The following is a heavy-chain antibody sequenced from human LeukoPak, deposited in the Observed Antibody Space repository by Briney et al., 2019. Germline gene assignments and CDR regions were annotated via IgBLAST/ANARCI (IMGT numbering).Heavy chain of an antibody. D-gene: IGHD5-12*01. CDR2: ISFDGNNN. J-gene: IGHJ4*02. CDR1: GFTFSSYV. Sequence: GGSLRLFCAASGFTFSSYVMHWVRQAPGKGLEWVAVISFDGNNNYYADSVRDRFTISRDNSKNTLFLQMNSLRDEDTAVYYCARDRGYSGSDCFDYCGQGTLVTVSS. V-gene: IGHV3-30*04. CDR3: ARDRGYSGSDCFDY.